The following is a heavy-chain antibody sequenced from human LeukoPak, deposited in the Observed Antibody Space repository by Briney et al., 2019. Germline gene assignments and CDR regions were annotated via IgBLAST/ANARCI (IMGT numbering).Heavy chain of an antibody. V-gene: IGHV4-59*01. CDR3: VKAAVAVDY. Sequence: SETLSLTCTVSGGSISSYYWSWIRQPPGKGLEWIGYIYYSGSTNYKPSLKSRVTISVETSKNQFSLKLRSVTAADTAVYYCVKAAVAVDYWGQGTLVTVSS. D-gene: IGHD6-19*01. J-gene: IGHJ4*02. CDR2: IYYSGST. CDR1: GGSISSYY.